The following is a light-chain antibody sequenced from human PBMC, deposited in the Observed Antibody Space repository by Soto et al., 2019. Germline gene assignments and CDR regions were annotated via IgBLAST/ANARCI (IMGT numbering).Light chain of an antibody. CDR2: DAP. J-gene: IGKJ1*01. CDR1: QSISSW. V-gene: IGKV1-5*01. Sequence: IKMTQSPSTVSATVGDRVTITCRASQSISSWLAWYQQKPGKAPKLLIYDAPSLESGVPSRFSGSGSGTEFTLTISSLQPDDFATYYCQQYNSYLTWTFGQRTKVDI. CDR3: QQYNSYLTWT.